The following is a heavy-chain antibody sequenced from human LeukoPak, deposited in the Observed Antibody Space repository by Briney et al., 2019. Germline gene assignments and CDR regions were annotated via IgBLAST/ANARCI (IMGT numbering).Heavy chain of an antibody. J-gene: IGHJ6*03. CDR2: IWYDGSNK. Sequence: GGSLRLSCAASGFTFSSYGMHWVRQAPGKGLEWVGFIWYDGSNKYYADSVKGRFTISRDNSKNTLYLQMNSLRAEDTAVYYCAKSGGTYGDYFYYYYMDVWGKGTTVTVSS. V-gene: IGHV3-30*02. CDR3: AKSGGTYGDYFYYYYMDV. D-gene: IGHD4-17*01. CDR1: GFTFSSYG.